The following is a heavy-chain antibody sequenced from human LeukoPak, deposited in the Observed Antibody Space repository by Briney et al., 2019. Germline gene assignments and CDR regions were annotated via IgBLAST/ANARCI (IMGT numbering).Heavy chain of an antibody. D-gene: IGHD2-2*02. Sequence: ASVKVSCKASGYTFTSYGISWVRQAPGQGLEWMGWISAYNGNTNYAQKLQGRVTMTTETSTSTAYMELRSLRSDDTAVYYCARDLWVGYCSSTSCHTGFDPWGQGTLVTVSS. CDR3: ARDLWVGYCSSTSCHTGFDP. CDR1: GYTFTSYG. J-gene: IGHJ5*02. CDR2: ISAYNGNT. V-gene: IGHV1-18*01.